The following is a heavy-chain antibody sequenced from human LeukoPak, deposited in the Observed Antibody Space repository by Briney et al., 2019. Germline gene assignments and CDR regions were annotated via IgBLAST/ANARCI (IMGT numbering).Heavy chain of an antibody. D-gene: IGHD4-17*01. Sequence: ASVKVSCKASGYTFTAYHLHWVRQAPGQGLEWMGWINPNNGGTNYAQKFQGRVTITRDTSISTAYMELNRLRSDDTAVYYCAREMSATVTPFDYWGQGTPVTVSS. V-gene: IGHV1-2*02. CDR2: INPNNGGT. CDR3: AREMSATVTPFDY. J-gene: IGHJ4*02. CDR1: GYTFTAYH.